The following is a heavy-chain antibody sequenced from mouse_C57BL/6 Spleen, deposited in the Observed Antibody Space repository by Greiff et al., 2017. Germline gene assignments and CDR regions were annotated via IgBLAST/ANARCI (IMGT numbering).Heavy chain of an antibody. J-gene: IGHJ2*01. CDR2: IDPSDSET. D-gene: IGHD2-13*01. Sequence: QVQLKQPGAELVRPGSSVKLSCKASGYTFTSYWMNWVKQRPIQGLEWIGNIDPSDSETHYNQKFKDKATLTVDKSSSTAYMQLSSLTSEDSAVYCRASVATMVTHYFDYWGQGTTLTVSS. CDR1: GYTFTSYW. CDR3: ASVATMVTHYFDY. V-gene: IGHV1-52*01.